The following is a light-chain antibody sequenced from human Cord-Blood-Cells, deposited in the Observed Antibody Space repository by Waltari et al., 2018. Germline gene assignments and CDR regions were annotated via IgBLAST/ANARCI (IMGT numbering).Light chain of an antibody. Sequence: QSALPQPASVSGSPGQSITISCSGTSSHVGGYNSVPWYQQHPGKAPKLMVYDCSNRPSGASNRFSGSKSGNTASLTISGLQAEDEADYYCSSYTSSSTPLYVFGTGTKVTVL. CDR1: SSHVGGYNS. CDR2: DCS. CDR3: SSYTSSSTPLYV. J-gene: IGLJ1*01. V-gene: IGLV2-14*01.